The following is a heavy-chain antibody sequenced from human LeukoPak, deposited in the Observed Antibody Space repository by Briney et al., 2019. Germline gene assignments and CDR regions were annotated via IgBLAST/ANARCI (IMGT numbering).Heavy chain of an antibody. D-gene: IGHD3-22*01. J-gene: IGHJ4*02. CDR3: ARRIYDSGGYELDY. CDR2: INHSGST. Sequence: SETLSLTCAVYGGSLSGYYWSWIRQPPGKGLEWIGEINHSGSTNDNPSLKSRVTISVGTSKNQFSLKLSSVTAADTAVYYCARRIYDSGGYELDYWGQGTPVTVSS. V-gene: IGHV4-34*01. CDR1: GGSLSGYY.